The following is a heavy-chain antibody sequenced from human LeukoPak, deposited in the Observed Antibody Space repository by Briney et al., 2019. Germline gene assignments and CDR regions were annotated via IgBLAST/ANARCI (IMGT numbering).Heavy chain of an antibody. Sequence: GASVKVSCKASRGTFSSYAISWVRQAPGQGLEWMGGIIPIFGTANYAQKFQGRVTITADESTSTAYMELSSLRSEDTAVYYCASSYYDSSGYYYSLDYWGQGTLVTVSS. CDR2: IIPIFGTA. V-gene: IGHV1-69*13. CDR3: ASSYYDSSGYYYSLDY. D-gene: IGHD3-22*01. CDR1: RGTFSSYA. J-gene: IGHJ4*02.